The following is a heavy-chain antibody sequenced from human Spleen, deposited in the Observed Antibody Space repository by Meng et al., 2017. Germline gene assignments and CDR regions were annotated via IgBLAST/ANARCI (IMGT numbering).Heavy chain of an antibody. Sequence: SETLSLTCAVYGGSFSGYYWSWIRQPPGKGLEWIGEINNSGSTYYNPSLKSRVTISVDTSKNQFSLTLSSVTAADTAVYYCARSGALSGTVDYWGQGTLVTVSS. J-gene: IGHJ4*02. CDR2: INNSGST. D-gene: IGHD6-13*01. CDR3: ARSGALSGTVDY. V-gene: IGHV4-34*01. CDR1: GGSFSGYY.